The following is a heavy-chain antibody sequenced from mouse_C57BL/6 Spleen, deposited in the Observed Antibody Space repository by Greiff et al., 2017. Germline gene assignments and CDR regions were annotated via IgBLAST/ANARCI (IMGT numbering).Heavy chain of an antibody. Sequence: QVHVKQSGAELVKPGASVKISCKASGYAFSSYWMNWVKQRPGKGLEWTGQLYPGDGDTNYNGKFKGKATLTADKSSSTAYMQLSSLTSEDSAVYFCARPIYYDYDGFAYWGQGTLVTVSA. D-gene: IGHD2-4*01. V-gene: IGHV1-80*01. CDR3: ARPIYYDYDGFAY. CDR2: LYPGDGDT. CDR1: GYAFSSYW. J-gene: IGHJ3*01.